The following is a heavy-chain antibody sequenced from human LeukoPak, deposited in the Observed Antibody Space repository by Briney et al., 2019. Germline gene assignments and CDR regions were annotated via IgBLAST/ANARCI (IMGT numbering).Heavy chain of an antibody. CDR3: ARGTVDTVIDN. CDR1: LGFTSSFY. CDR2: IYYSVTT. Sequence: SETLSPTRIHSLGFTSSFYCSCIRQPPGRGLESIGYIYYSVTTNYTPSLKSRVTISSDTSKNQFSLRPSSVTAVDTAVYYCARGTVDTVIDNWGQGTLVTVSS. J-gene: IGHJ4*02. V-gene: IGHV4-59*08. D-gene: IGHD5-18*01.